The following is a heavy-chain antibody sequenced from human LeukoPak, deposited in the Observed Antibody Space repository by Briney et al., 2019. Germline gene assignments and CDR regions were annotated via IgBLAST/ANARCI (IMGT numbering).Heavy chain of an antibody. CDR3: ARDGYYDSSGYNRDAFDI. J-gene: IGHJ3*02. Sequence: NPSETLSPTCTVSGGSITSYYWSWIRQPPGKGLESIGYIYYSGSTNYNPSLKSRVTISVDTSKSQVSLKLSSVTAADTAVYYCARDGYYDSSGYNRDAFDIWGQGTMVTVSS. CDR2: IYYSGST. CDR1: GGSITSYY. D-gene: IGHD3-22*01. V-gene: IGHV4-59*01.